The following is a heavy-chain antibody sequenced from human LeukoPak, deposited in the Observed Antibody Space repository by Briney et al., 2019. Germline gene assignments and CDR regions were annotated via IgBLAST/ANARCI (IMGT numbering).Heavy chain of an antibody. CDR1: GGTFSSYT. Sequence: SVKVSCKASGGTFSSYTISWVRQAPGQGLEWMGRIIPILGIANYAQKFQGRVTITADKSMSTAYMELSSLRSEDTAVYYCAFDYYDSSGYSDYWGQGTLVTVSS. CDR3: AFDYYDSSGYSDY. CDR2: IIPILGIA. D-gene: IGHD3-22*01. V-gene: IGHV1-69*02. J-gene: IGHJ4*02.